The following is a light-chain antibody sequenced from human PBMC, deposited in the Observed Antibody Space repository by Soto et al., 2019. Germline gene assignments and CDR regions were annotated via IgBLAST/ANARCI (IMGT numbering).Light chain of an antibody. CDR2: EVS. V-gene: IGLV2-8*01. Sequence: QSVLTQPPSASGSPGQSVTISCTGTSSDVGGYDYVSWYQHHPGKAPKLMIFEVSKRPSGVPDRFSGSKSGNTASLTVSGLQAEDEADYYCSSYAGNTKGVFGTGTKVNVL. CDR1: SSDVGGYDY. CDR3: SSYAGNTKGV. J-gene: IGLJ1*01.